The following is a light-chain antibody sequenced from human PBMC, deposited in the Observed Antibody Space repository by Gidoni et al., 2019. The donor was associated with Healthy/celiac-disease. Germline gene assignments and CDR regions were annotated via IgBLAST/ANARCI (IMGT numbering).Light chain of an antibody. CDR3: MQALHTPLFT. V-gene: IGKV2-28*01. J-gene: IGKJ3*01. CDR1: QSLLHSNGYNY. CDR2: LGS. Sequence: DIVMTQSPLSLPVTPGEPASISCRSIQSLLHSNGYNYLDWYLQKPGQSPQLLIYLGSNRASGVPDRFSGSGSGTDFTLKISRVEAEDVGVYYCMQALHTPLFTFGPGTKVDIK.